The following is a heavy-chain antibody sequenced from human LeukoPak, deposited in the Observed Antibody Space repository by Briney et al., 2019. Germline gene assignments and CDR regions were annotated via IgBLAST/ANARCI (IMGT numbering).Heavy chain of an antibody. CDR2: ISYDGSNK. CDR3: ARDGTYYYDSIGYYYDY. D-gene: IGHD3-22*01. CDR1: GFTFSSYA. J-gene: IGHJ4*02. V-gene: IGHV3-30-3*01. Sequence: GGSLRLYCAASGFTFSSYAMHWVRQAPGKGLEWVAVISYDGSNKYYADSVKGRFTISRDNSKNTLYLQMNSLRAEDTAVYYCARDGTYYYDSIGYYYDYWGQGTLVTVSS.